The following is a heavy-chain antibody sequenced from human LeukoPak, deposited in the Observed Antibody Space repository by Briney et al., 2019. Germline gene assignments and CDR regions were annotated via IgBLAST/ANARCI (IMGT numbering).Heavy chain of an antibody. Sequence: ASVKVSCKASGGTFSSYAISWVRQAPGQGLEWMGRIIPILGIANYAQKFQGRVTITADKSTSTAYMELSSLRSEDTAVYYCARDDNGYPFDYWGRGTLVTVSS. CDR1: GGTFSSYA. CDR2: IIPILGIA. D-gene: IGHD2-8*01. J-gene: IGHJ4*02. V-gene: IGHV1-69*04. CDR3: ARDDNGYPFDY.